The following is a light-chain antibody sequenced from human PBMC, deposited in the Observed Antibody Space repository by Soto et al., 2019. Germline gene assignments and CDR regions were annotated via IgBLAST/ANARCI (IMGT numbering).Light chain of an antibody. CDR3: QKYNKWPSWT. V-gene: IGKV3-15*01. CDR2: GAS. Sequence: IVMTQSPVTLSVSPGERATLPCRASQSVGRDLAWYQQKPGQAPRLLIYGASTRATGIPARFSGSGSGTEFSLTISRLQSEDLAVYYCQKYNKWPSWTFGQGTKVDI. CDR1: QSVGRD. J-gene: IGKJ1*01.